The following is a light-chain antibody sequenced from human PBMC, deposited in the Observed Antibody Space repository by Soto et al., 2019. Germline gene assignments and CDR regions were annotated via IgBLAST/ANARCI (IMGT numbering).Light chain of an antibody. J-gene: IGKJ2*01. Sequence: EIVLTQSPGTLSLSPGERATLSCRASESVTSSSLAWYQQKLGQAPRLLMYGVSIRATGIPDRFRGSRSGTDFALTISRLEPEDFAVYSCQQYLKSPSTFGQGTKVEIK. CDR1: ESVTSSS. V-gene: IGKV3-20*01. CDR2: GVS. CDR3: QQYLKSPST.